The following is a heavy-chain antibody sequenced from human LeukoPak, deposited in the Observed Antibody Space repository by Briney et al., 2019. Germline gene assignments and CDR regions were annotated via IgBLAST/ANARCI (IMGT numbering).Heavy chain of an antibody. D-gene: IGHD3-10*01. CDR1: GYTFTSYG. CDR3: ARDGEHYYGSGSYYPPLY. Sequence: ASVKVSRKASGYTFTSYGISWVRQAPGQGLEWMGWISAYNGNTNYVQKPQGRVTMTTDTSTSTAYMELRSLRSDDTAVYYCARDGEHYYGSGSYYPPLYWGQGTLVTVSS. J-gene: IGHJ4*02. CDR2: ISAYNGNT. V-gene: IGHV1-18*01.